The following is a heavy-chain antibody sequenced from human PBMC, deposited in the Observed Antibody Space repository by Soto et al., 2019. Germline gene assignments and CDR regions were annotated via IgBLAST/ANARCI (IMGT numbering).Heavy chain of an antibody. V-gene: IGHV1-18*04. CDR2: ISAYNGNT. J-gene: IGHJ3*02. Sequence: ASVKVSCKASGYTFTSYGISWVRQAPGQGLEWMGWISAYNGNTNYAQKLQGRVTMTTDTSTSTAYMELRSLRSDDTAVYYCARDGRSIVGHTRSDAFDIWGQGTMVTVSS. D-gene: IGHD1-26*01. CDR1: GYTFTSYG. CDR3: ARDGRSIVGHTRSDAFDI.